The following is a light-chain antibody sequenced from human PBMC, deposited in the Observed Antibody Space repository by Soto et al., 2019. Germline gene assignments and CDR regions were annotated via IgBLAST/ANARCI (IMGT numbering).Light chain of an antibody. J-gene: IGLJ3*02. V-gene: IGLV1-47*01. CDR3: VAWDDNLSARV. CDR1: RSNIGSSI. CDR2: MNK. Sequence: QSVLTQPPSLSGTPGQTVTISCLGSRSNIGSSIVHWYQQLPGAAPKHLIYMNKQRPSGIPDRFSGSKSGTSASLVISGLRSEDEADYYCVAWDDNLSARVFGGGTKVTVL.